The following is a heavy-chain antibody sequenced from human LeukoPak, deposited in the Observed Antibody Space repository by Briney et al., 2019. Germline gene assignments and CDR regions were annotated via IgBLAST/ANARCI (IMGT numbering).Heavy chain of an antibody. V-gene: IGHV1-69*13. CDR2: IIPIFGTA. D-gene: IGHD6-13*01. CDR1: GYTFTSYY. Sequence: SVKVSCKASGYTFTSYYMHWVRQAPGQGLEWMGGIIPIFGTANYAQKFQGRVTITADESTSTAYMELSSLRSGDTAVYYCASTYSSSWHPLDYWGQGTLVTVSS. J-gene: IGHJ4*02. CDR3: ASTYSSSWHPLDY.